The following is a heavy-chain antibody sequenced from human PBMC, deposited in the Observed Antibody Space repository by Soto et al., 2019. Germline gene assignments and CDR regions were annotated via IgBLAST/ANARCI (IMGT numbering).Heavy chain of an antibody. CDR3: ASPLYSYGPMDV. CDR1: GGSVSSGSYY. J-gene: IGHJ6*02. D-gene: IGHD5-18*01. CDR2: IYYSGST. Sequence: QVQLQESGPGLVKPSETLSLTCTVSGGSVSSGSYYWSWIRQPPGKGLEWIGYIYYSGSTNYNPYLKRRVTISVDTSKNQFSLKLSSVTAADTAVYYWASPLYSYGPMDVWGQGTTVTVSS. V-gene: IGHV4-61*01.